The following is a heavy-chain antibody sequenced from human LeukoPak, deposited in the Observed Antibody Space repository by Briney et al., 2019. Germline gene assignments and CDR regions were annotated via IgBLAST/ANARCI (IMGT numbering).Heavy chain of an antibody. CDR3: AREYYYGSGSYKTLDAFDI. Sequence: SGGSLRLSCAASGFTFSIYGMGWVRQAPGKGLEWVSVIYSGGSTYYADSVKGRFTISRDNSKNTLFLQMGSLRAEDMAVYYCAREYYYGSGSYKTLDAFDIWGQGTMVTVSS. CDR1: GFTFSIYG. V-gene: IGHV3-66*01. J-gene: IGHJ3*02. D-gene: IGHD3-10*01. CDR2: IYSGGST.